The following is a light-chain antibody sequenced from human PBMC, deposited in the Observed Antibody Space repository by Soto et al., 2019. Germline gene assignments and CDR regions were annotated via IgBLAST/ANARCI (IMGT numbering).Light chain of an antibody. J-gene: IGKJ4*01. CDR2: WAS. CDR1: QSVLYSSNNHNY. Sequence: DIVMTQSPDSLAVSLGERATINCKSSQSVLYSSNNHNYFAWYQQKPGQPPKLLIYWASTRESGVPDRFSGSGSGTDFTLTISSLQAEDVAVYYCQQYYSTPLTFGGGTRVEIK. CDR3: QQYYSTPLT. V-gene: IGKV4-1*01.